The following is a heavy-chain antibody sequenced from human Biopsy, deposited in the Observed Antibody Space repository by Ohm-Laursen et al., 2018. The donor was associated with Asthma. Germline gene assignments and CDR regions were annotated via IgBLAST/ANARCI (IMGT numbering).Heavy chain of an antibody. CDR3: ARGVEYDYDSSGYYFDC. D-gene: IGHD3-22*01. CDR2: MYYSGTT. J-gene: IGHJ4*02. CDR1: GDYISNGGYY. Sequence: TLSLTCTVSGDYISNGGYYWSWIRQHPGKGLEWIGYMYYSGTTYYNPSLNSRVAILVDTSKYQFSLKVNSVTAADTAVYYCARGVEYDYDSSGYYFDCWGQGTLVTVSA. V-gene: IGHV4-31*03.